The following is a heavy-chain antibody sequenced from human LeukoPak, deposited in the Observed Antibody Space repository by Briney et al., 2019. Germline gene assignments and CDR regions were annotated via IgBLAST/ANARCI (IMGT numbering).Heavy chain of an antibody. D-gene: IGHD3-16*02. Sequence: ASVKVSCKASGYTSTSHYMHWVRQAPGQGLEWMGVINPSGGGANYGQTFQGRVTMTRDTSTSTVYMELSSLRSEDSAVYYCAREDMFYDYVSGTYPYFDFWGQGTLVIVSS. J-gene: IGHJ4*02. V-gene: IGHV1-46*01. CDR2: INPSGGGA. CDR1: GYTSTSHY. CDR3: AREDMFYDYVSGTYPYFDF.